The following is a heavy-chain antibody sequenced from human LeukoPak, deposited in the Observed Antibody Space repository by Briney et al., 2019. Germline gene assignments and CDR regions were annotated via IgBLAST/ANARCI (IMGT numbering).Heavy chain of an antibody. V-gene: IGHV3-23*01. Sequence: PGGSLRLSCAASGFTFSSYAMSWVRQAPGKGLEWVSAISGSGGSTYYADSVKGRFTISRDNPKNTLYLQMNSLRAEDTAVYYCAKDFGGDEYYFDYWGQGTLVTVSS. D-gene: IGHD2-21*02. CDR3: AKDFGGDEYYFDY. CDR1: GFTFSSYA. CDR2: ISGSGGST. J-gene: IGHJ4*02.